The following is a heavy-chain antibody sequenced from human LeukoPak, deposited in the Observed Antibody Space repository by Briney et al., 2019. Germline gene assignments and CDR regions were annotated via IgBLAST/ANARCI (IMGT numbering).Heavy chain of an antibody. V-gene: IGHV1-2*02. D-gene: IGHD3-22*01. J-gene: IGHJ4*02. CDR3: ARSISGYTLDY. Sequence: ASVKVPCKASGYSFTDNYVHELEQAAAQGPDWVGWINPGSGASHYAQKFQGRVTMTRDTSISTAYMELCSLTSDETAVFYCARSISGYTLDYWGQGTLVTVPS. CDR1: GYSFTDNY. CDR2: INPGSGAS.